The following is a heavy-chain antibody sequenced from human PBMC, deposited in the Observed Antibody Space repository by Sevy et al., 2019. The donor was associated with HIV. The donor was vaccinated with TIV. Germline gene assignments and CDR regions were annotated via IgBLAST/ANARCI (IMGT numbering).Heavy chain of an antibody. CDR2: IFRSGGVT. D-gene: IGHD6-13*01. V-gene: IGHV3-23*01. J-gene: IGHJ6*02. CDR3: ARDKSGYSSSWYLSYYYYGMDV. Sequence: GGSLRLSCAASGFTFSNYAMNWVRQAPGKGLEWVSTIFRSGGVTYYADSVKGRCTISRDNFKNTLNLQMNSLRAEDTAVYYCARDKSGYSSSWYLSYYYYGMDVWGQGTTVTVSS. CDR1: GFTFSNYA.